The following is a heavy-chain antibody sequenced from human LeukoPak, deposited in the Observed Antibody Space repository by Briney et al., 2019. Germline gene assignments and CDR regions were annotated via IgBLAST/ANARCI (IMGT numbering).Heavy chain of an antibody. CDR3: ARSSSSSYYYYMDV. Sequence: GGSLRLSCAASGFTFSTYNMNWVRQAPGKGLEWVSSITSSSSYIYYADSVKGRFTISRDNAKNSLYLQMNSLRAEDTALYYCARSSSSSYYYYMDVWGKGTTVTVSS. V-gene: IGHV3-21*04. CDR1: GFTFSTYN. J-gene: IGHJ6*03. D-gene: IGHD6-6*01. CDR2: ITSSSSYI.